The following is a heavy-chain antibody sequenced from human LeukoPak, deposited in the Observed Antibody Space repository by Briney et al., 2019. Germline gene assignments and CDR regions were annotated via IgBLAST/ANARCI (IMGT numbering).Heavy chain of an antibody. V-gene: IGHV6-1*01. CDR1: GDSVSSNSAA. CDR2: TYHRSKWFS. J-gene: IGHJ1*01. CDR3: ARGPGYFQH. Sequence: SQTLSLTCAISGDSVSSNSAAWNWIRQSPSRGLEWLGRTYHRSKWFSRYAVSVKSRITINADTSKNQFSLQLNSVTPDDTAVYYCARGPGYFQHWGQGTLVTVSS.